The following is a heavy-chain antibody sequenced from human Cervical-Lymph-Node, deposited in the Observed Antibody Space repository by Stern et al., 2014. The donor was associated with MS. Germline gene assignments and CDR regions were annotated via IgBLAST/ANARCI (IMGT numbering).Heavy chain of an antibody. CDR2: ISPGDSDT. Sequence: EVQLVESGAEVKKPGESLKISCKGSGYSFTSYWIGWVRQMPGKGLEWMGIISPGDSDTRYSPSFQGQVTIAADKSISTAYLQWSSLKASDTAMYYCARHGNSSGFSFDPWGQGTLVTVSS. D-gene: IGHD6-19*01. CDR1: GYSFTSYW. CDR3: ARHGNSSGFSFDP. V-gene: IGHV5-51*01. J-gene: IGHJ5*02.